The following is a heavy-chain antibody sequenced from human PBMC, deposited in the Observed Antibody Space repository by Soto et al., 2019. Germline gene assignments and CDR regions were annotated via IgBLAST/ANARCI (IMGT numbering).Heavy chain of an antibody. D-gene: IGHD6-13*01. CDR2: IIPIFGTA. CDR3: ARPTGGSSSGRYYYGMDV. J-gene: IGHJ6*02. Sequence: QVQLVQSGAEVKKPGSSVKVSCKASGGTFSSYAISWVRQAPGQGLEWMGGIIPIFGTANYAQKFQGRVTITADESTSTAYMELSGLRSEDTAVYYCARPTGGSSSGRYYYGMDVWGQGTTVTVSS. V-gene: IGHV1-69*01. CDR1: GGTFSSYA.